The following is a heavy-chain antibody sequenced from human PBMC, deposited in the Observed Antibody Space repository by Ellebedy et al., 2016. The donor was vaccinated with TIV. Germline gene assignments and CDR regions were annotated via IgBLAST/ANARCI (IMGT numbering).Heavy chain of an antibody. D-gene: IGHD4-17*01. CDR3: ARDPEYGALDY. Sequence: GESLKISXAASGFSFRSTWMTWVRQAPGKGLEWVANINQDGSVKSHLDSVKGRFTISRDNARNSLYLRMNSLRAEDTAVYYCARDPEYGALDYWGQGTLVTVSS. CDR2: INQDGSVK. J-gene: IGHJ4*02. V-gene: IGHV3-7*01. CDR1: GFSFRSTW.